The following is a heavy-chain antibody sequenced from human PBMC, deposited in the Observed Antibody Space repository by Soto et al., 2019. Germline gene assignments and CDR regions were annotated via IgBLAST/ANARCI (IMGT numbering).Heavy chain of an antibody. D-gene: IGHD3-3*01. V-gene: IGHV3-49*04. CDR2: IRSKAYGGTT. J-gene: IGHJ6*02. Sequence: SLRLSCTASGFTFGDYAMSWVRQAPGKGLEWVGFIRSKAYGGTTEYAASVKGRFTISRDDSKSIAYLQMNSLKTEDTAVYYCTRDRQSITTFLYYYYGMDVWGQGTTVTAP. CDR3: TRDRQSITTFLYYYYGMDV. CDR1: GFTFGDYA.